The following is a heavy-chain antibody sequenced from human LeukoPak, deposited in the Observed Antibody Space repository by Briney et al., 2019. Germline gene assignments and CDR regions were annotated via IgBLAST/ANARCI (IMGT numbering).Heavy chain of an antibody. J-gene: IGHJ4*02. V-gene: IGHV4-59*01. CDR3: ARMTSSGWYAAGYYFDY. D-gene: IGHD6-19*01. CDR1: GGSFSGYY. CDR2: TYFRGST. Sequence: PSESLSLACAVYGGSFSGYYWSWIRHPPGKGLEWIGYTYFRGSTKYNPSRKSRVTISVDASKPQSSLKMSSVTAADTAVYYCARMTSSGWYAAGYYFDYWGQGALVTVSS.